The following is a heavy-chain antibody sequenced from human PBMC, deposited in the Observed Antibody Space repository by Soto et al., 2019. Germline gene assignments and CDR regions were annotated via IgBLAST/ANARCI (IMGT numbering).Heavy chain of an antibody. J-gene: IGHJ4*02. V-gene: IGHV3-15*01. Sequence: GGSLRLSCAASGFTFSNAWMSWVRQAQGKGLEWVGRIKSKTDGGTTDYAAPVKGRFTISRDDSKNTLYLQMNSLKTEDTAVYYCTTDSEGIVLMVYAFDYWGQGTLVTVSS. CDR1: GFTFSNAW. CDR3: TTDSEGIVLMVYAFDY. D-gene: IGHD2-8*01. CDR2: IKSKTDGGTT.